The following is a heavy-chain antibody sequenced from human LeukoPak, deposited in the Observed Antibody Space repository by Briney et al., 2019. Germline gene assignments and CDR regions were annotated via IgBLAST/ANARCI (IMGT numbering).Heavy chain of an antibody. D-gene: IGHD3-22*01. CDR1: GYSFTSYW. Sequence: GESLKISCKGSGYSFTSYWIGWVRQMPGKGLEWMGIIYPGDSDTRYSPSFQGQVTISAYKSISTAYLQWSSLKASDTAMYYCARLSYYDSSGYHNFDYWGQGTLVTVSS. CDR2: IYPGDSDT. V-gene: IGHV5-51*01. J-gene: IGHJ4*02. CDR3: ARLSYYDSSGYHNFDY.